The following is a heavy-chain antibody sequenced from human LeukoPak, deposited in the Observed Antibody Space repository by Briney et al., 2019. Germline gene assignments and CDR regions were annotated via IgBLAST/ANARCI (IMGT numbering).Heavy chain of an antibody. CDR1: GYTFTSYG. V-gene: IGHV1-18*01. D-gene: IGHD3-22*01. CDR3: ARDAETFYYGSYVPLRFDF. Sequence: GASVKVSCKASGYTFTSYGINWVRQAPGQGLEWMGWISAYNGDTNYAQKLQGRVTMTTDTSTSTVYMELRSLTSDDTAVYYCARDAETFYYGSYVPLRFDFWGQGTLVTVSS. CDR2: ISAYNGDT. J-gene: IGHJ4*02.